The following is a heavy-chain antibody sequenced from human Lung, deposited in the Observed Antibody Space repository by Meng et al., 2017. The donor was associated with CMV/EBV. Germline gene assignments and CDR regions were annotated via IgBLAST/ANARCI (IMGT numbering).Heavy chain of an antibody. CDR2: IYNEGDT. V-gene: IGHV3-53*01. D-gene: IGHD1-1*01. Sequence: GGSLRLPCAAIGFSVSNKSLAWVRQAPGKGLEWASVIYNEGDTHYTNSVKGRFTISRDSSKNTVFLQMNSLRADDTAVYYCARVGYPIGGYFDPWGQRTLVTVSS. CDR3: ARVGYPIGGYFDP. CDR1: GFSVSNKS. J-gene: IGHJ5*02.